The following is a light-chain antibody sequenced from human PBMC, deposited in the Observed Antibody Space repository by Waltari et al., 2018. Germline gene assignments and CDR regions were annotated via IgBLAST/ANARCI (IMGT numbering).Light chain of an antibody. CDR1: QAISNF. CDR2: AAS. CDR3: QQYNSYFT. J-gene: IGKJ4*01. Sequence: DIQMTQSPSSLSASVGDRVTITCRASQAISNFLAWFQQKPGKAPKSLIYAASVLQSGVPSKFSGSGSGTDFTLTISSLQPDDFATYYCQQYNSYFTFGGGTKVEIK. V-gene: IGKV1-16*02.